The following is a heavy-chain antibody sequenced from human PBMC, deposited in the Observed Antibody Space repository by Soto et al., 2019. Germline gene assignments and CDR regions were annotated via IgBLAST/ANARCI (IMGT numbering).Heavy chain of an antibody. J-gene: IGHJ4*02. V-gene: IGHV3-74*01. Sequence: EVQLVESGGGLVXPGGSLXLSCAXSGXXXXXXWMHXVRQAPGKGLVWVSRINSDGSSTSYADSVKGRFTISRDNAKNTLYLQMNSLRAEDTAVYYCVRTSLVVAAATREDYWGQGTLVTVSS. CDR2: INSDGSST. D-gene: IGHD2-15*01. CDR1: GXXXXXXW. CDR3: VRTSLVVAAATREDY.